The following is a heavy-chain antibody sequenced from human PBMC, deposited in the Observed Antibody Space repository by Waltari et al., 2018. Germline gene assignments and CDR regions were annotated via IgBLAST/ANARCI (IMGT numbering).Heavy chain of an antibody. J-gene: IGHJ4*02. CDR3: SRTDDGMDYFDS. CDR2: IRTRAYGGTR. CDR1: GFRFGDYA. Sequence: EVQLVESGGGLIQPGRSLRLSCTGSGFRFGDYAMSWVRQAPGKGVEWISFIRTRAYGGTREYAASVKGRVTISRDDSKSVAYLQMDSLKTEDTALYYCSRTDDGMDYFDSWGQGSLATVSS. D-gene: IGHD1-26*01. V-gene: IGHV3-49*04.